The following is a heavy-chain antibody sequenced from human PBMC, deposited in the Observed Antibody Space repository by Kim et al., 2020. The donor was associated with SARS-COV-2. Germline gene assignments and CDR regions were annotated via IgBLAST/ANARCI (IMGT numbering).Heavy chain of an antibody. CDR1: GGSISSSSYY. J-gene: IGHJ5*02. CDR3: ARHKPYSSSFGYNWFDP. D-gene: IGHD6-13*01. CDR2: IYYSGST. Sequence: SETLSLTCTVSGGSISSSSYYWGWIRQPPGKGLEWIGSIYYSGSTYYNPSLKSRVTISVDTSKNQFSLKLSSVTAADTAVYYCARHKPYSSSFGYNWFDPGGQGTLVTVSS. V-gene: IGHV4-39*01.